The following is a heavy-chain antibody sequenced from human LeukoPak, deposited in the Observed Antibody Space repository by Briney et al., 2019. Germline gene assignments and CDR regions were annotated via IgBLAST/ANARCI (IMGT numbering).Heavy chain of an antibody. CDR2: ISYDGSST. CDR1: GLSIRSYA. J-gene: IGHJ4*02. Sequence: GRSLRLSCAASGLSIRSYAMHWVRQAPGKGPDWVAGISYDGSSTYYADSVKGRFTVSRDSSTNTVYLQMSSLRGEDTAVYYCARVHGLSGYALEYWGQGTLVTVSS. D-gene: IGHD5-12*01. CDR3: ARVHGLSGYALEY. V-gene: IGHV3-30*14.